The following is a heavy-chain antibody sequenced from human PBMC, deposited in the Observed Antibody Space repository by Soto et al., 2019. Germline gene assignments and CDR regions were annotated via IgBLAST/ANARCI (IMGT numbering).Heavy chain of an antibody. CDR3: ARGGSFSNLDS. CDR2: IRYDGSDE. J-gene: IGHJ4*02. D-gene: IGHD1-26*01. CDR1: GFPFSHYD. V-gene: IGHV3-33*01. Sequence: QVQLVESGGGVVQPGGSLRLSCSASGFPFSHYDMHWVRQAPGKGLEWAAVIRYDGSDEYYADSVKGRFTISRDNSKNSLYLQMNSLGGEDTAVYYCARGGSFSNLDSWGQGTPVTVSS.